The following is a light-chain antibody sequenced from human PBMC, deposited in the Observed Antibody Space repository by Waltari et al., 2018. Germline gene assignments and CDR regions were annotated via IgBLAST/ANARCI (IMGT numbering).Light chain of an antibody. Sequence: DIVMTQSPDSLAVSLGEWATINCKSSQSVLYSSNNKNYLAWYQQKPGQPPRLLNYWASNRESGVPDRFSGSGSETDFTLTISSLQAEDVAVYYGQRTYNASIFTFGPGTKVDIK. V-gene: IGKV4-1*01. CDR2: WAS. J-gene: IGKJ3*01. CDR1: QSVLYSSNNKNY. CDR3: QRTYNASIFT.